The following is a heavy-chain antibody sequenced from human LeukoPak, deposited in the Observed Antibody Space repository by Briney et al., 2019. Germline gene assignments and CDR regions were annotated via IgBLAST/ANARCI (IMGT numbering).Heavy chain of an antibody. CDR3: ARGRELREYYYYMDV. D-gene: IGHD1-26*01. CDR1: GYTFTDYY. CDR2: IDPNTGGT. V-gene: IGHV1-2*02. J-gene: IGHJ6*03. Sequence: GASVKVSCKASGYTFTDYYIHWVRQAPGQGLEWMGWIDPNTGGTNFAQKFQGRVTMTRDTSISTAYMELSRLRSDDTAVYYCARGRELREYYYYMDVWGKGTTVTVSS.